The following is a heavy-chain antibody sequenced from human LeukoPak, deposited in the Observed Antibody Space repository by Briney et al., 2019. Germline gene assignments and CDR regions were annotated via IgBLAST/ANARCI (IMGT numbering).Heavy chain of an antibody. CDR3: ARRIEKTAMVDH. CDR1: GGSISSGGYY. CDR2: IYYSGST. D-gene: IGHD5-18*01. V-gene: IGHV4-31*03. Sequence: SETLSLTCTVSGGSISSGGYYWSWIRQHPGKGLEWIGYIYYSGSTYYNPSLKSRVTISVDTSKNQFSLKLSSVTAADTAVYYCARRIEKTAMVDHWGQGTLVTVSS. J-gene: IGHJ5*02.